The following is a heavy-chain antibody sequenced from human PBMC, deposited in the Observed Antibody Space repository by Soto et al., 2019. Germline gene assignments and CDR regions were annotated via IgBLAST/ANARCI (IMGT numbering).Heavy chain of an antibody. V-gene: IGHV3-30-3*01. CDR2: ISYDGSNK. CDR3: ARERGSSVSYFDY. Sequence: QVRLVESGGGVVQPGRSLRLSCAASGFTFSSYAMHWVRQAPGKGLEWVAVISYDGSNKYYADSVKGRFTISRDNSKNTLYLQMNSLRAEDTAVYYCARERGSSVSYFDYWGQGTLVTVSS. J-gene: IGHJ4*02. D-gene: IGHD2-2*01. CDR1: GFTFSSYA.